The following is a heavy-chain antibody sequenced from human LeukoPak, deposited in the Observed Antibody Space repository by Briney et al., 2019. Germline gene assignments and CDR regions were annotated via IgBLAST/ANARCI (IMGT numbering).Heavy chain of an antibody. CDR1: GFTFSSYG. CDR2: IWYDGSNK. V-gene: IGHV3-33*06. CDR3: AKEFYGDYAVDP. J-gene: IGHJ5*02. Sequence: PGGSLRLSCAASGFTFSSYGMHWVRQAPGKGLEWVAVIWYDGSNKYYADSVKGRFTISRDNSKNTLYLQMNSLRAEDTAVYYCAKEFYGDYAVDPWGQGTLVTVSS. D-gene: IGHD4-17*01.